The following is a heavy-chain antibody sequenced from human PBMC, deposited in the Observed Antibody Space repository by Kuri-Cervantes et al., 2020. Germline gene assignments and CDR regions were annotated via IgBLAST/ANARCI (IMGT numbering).Heavy chain of an antibody. CDR2: MSGSGTTT. CDR1: GFTFSNSA. D-gene: IGHD6-6*01. CDR3: AKKGGSIAPRPGDLFNY. Sequence: GESLKISCAASGFTFSNSAMSWVRQAPGKGLEWVSVMSGSGTTTYYADSVKGRFTISGDNSKNTLYLQMNSLRAEDTAVYYCAKKGGSIAPRPGDLFNYWGQGTLVTVSS. V-gene: IGHV3-23*01. J-gene: IGHJ4*02.